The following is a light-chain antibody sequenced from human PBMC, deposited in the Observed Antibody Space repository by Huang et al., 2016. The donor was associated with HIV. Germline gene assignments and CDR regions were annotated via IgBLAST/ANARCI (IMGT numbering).Light chain of an antibody. V-gene: IGKV1-9*01. CDR1: QGIPNY. CDR2: AAS. Sequence: IQLTQSPSSLSIYVGDKVTITCRASQGIPNYVAWYQQRPGKAPKRLSYAASTLQNCVPSIFSVIVSGADFALSIANVQPEDSATYYCQQFSSYPLTFGGGTKVEIK. CDR3: QQFSSYPLT. J-gene: IGKJ4*01.